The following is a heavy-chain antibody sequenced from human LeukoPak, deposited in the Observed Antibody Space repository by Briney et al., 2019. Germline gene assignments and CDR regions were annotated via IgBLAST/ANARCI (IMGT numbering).Heavy chain of an antibody. D-gene: IGHD2-2*02. CDR2: INNYGGSR. CDR1: GFTFSDYW. V-gene: IGHV3-74*01. J-gene: IGHJ5*02. Sequence: GGSLRLSCAASGFTFSDYWMHWVRQAPGKGLEWVSSINNYGGSRNYADSVKGRFTISRDNSKNTLYLQMNSLRAEDTAIYYCAKGGRECTSTTCYTLYNWFDPWGQGTLVTVSS. CDR3: AKGGRECTSTTCYTLYNWFDP.